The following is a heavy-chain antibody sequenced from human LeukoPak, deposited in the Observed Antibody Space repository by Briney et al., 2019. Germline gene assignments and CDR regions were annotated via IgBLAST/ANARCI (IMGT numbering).Heavy chain of an antibody. J-gene: IGHJ4*02. CDR1: GITLSNYG. V-gene: IGHV3-23*01. D-gene: IGHD6-19*01. Sequence: GGSLRLSCAVSGITLSNYGMSWVPQAPGKGLEWVAGISDSGGSTNYAVSVMGRFTISRDNSKNTLYLQMNSLRAEDTAVYYCAKDSPLAGYTSGWSSNSFDHWGQGTLVTVST. CDR3: AKDSPLAGYTSGWSSNSFDH. CDR2: ISDSGGST.